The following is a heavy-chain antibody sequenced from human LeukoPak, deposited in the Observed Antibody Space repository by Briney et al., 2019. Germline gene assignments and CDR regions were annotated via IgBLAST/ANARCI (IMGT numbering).Heavy chain of an antibody. V-gene: IGHV5-51*03. Sequence: GESLKISCKGFGYTFKNYWIGWVRQMPGKGLEWMGMIYVDDYDTRYSPSFQGQVSISADKSITTAYLQWSSLKASDTAMYYCVRGWDERVINWFDPWGQGTLVTVSS. CDR3: VRGWDERVINWFDP. D-gene: IGHD2-21*01. J-gene: IGHJ5*02. CDR1: GYTFKNYW. CDR2: IYVDDYDT.